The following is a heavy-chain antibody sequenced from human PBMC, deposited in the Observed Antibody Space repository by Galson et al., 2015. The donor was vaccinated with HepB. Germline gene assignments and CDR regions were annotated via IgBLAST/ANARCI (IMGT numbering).Heavy chain of an antibody. Sequence: SLRLSCAASGFTFSSYAMHWVRQAPGKGLEWVAVISYDGSNKYYADSVKGRFTISRDNSKNTLYLQMNSLRTEDTAVYYCARDLTSGNGPQYSSSWYGWYFDLWGRGTLVTVSS. D-gene: IGHD6-13*01. J-gene: IGHJ2*01. CDR1: GFTFSSYA. CDR2: ISYDGSNK. V-gene: IGHV3-30-3*01. CDR3: ARDLTSGNGPQYSSSWYGWYFDL.